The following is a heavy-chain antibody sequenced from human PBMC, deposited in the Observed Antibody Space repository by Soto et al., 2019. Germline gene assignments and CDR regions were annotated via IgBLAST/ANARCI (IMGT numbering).Heavy chain of an antibody. CDR1: GGSFSGYY. D-gene: IGHD3-22*01. Sequence: TLSLTCAVYGGSFSGYYWSWIRQPPGKGLEWIGEINHSGSTNYNPSLKSRVTISVDTSKNQFSLKLSSVTAADTAVYYCARSYDRSGYYSEEYFQHWGQGTLVTVSS. CDR2: INHSGST. J-gene: IGHJ1*01. CDR3: ARSYDRSGYYSEEYFQH. V-gene: IGHV4-34*01.